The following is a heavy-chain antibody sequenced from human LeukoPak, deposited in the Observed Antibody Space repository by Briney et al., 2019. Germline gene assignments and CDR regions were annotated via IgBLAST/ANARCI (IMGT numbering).Heavy chain of an antibody. V-gene: IGHV3-23*01. CDR2: ISGSGGST. CDR1: GFTFSSYS. D-gene: IGHD3-3*01. J-gene: IGHJ4*02. Sequence: GGSLRLSCAASGFTFSSYSMNWVRQAPGKGLEWVSTISGSGGSTYYADSVKGRFTFSRDNSKNTVYLQMNSLRAEDTAVYYCAKSRPNRFLEWFPERGGFDYWGQGTLVTVSS. CDR3: AKSRPNRFLEWFPERGGFDY.